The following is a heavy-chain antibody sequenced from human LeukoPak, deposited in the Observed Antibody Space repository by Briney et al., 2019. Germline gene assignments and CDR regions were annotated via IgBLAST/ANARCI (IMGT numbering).Heavy chain of an antibody. J-gene: IGHJ2*01. CDR2: IYYSGST. V-gene: IGHV4-59*12. D-gene: IGHD3-22*01. CDR3: ARDDRPAYYYDSSGYSDWYFDL. CDR1: GGSISSYY. Sequence: SETLSLTCTVSGGSISSYYWSWIRQPPGKGLEWIGYIYYSGSTNYNPSLKSRVTISVDKSKNQFSLKLSSVTAADTAVYYCARDDRPAYYYDSSGYSDWYFDLWGRGTLVTVSS.